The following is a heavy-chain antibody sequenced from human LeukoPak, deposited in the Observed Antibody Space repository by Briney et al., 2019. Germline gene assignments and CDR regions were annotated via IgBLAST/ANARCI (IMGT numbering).Heavy chain of an antibody. CDR3: ATDNGNSLTPDW. J-gene: IGHJ4*02. CDR2: IQYDGRKK. Sequence: GSLRLSCVTSGFTSSSYGMHCVRHPPARGLEWVAFIQYDGRKKLCGASVKGRCTISRDTSSNTIYLQVDSLGGEDTAVYYCATDNGNSLTPDWWGPGTLVTVSP. V-gene: IGHV3-30*02. D-gene: IGHD4-23*01. CDR1: GFTSSSYG.